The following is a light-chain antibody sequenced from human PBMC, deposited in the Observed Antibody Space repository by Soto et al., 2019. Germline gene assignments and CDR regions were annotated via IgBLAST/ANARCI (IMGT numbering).Light chain of an antibody. V-gene: IGKV3-11*01. CDR2: DAS. CDR1: QAVGGTY. J-gene: IGKJ5*01. CDR3: QVRTNWSIA. Sequence: PGERASLSCRASQAVGGTYLAWYQQKPGQAPRLLIYDASNRATGIPARFSGTGSGTDFTLAINNLEPEDFAVYYCQVRTNWSIAFGRGTRLEIK.